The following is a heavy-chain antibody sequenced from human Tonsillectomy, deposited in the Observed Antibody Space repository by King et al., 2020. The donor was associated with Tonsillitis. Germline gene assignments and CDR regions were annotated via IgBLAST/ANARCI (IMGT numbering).Heavy chain of an antibody. Sequence: QLQESGPGLVKPSETLSLTCTVSGGSISSYYWSWIRQPPGKGLEWIGDIYYSGNTNYNPSLKSRVNISVDTSKNQFSLRLRSLTAADTAVYYCAKGWETFDFWGQGTLVTVSS. J-gene: IGHJ4*02. CDR1: GGSISSYY. CDR2: IYYSGNT. V-gene: IGHV4-59*01. D-gene: IGHD1-26*01. CDR3: AKGWETFDF.